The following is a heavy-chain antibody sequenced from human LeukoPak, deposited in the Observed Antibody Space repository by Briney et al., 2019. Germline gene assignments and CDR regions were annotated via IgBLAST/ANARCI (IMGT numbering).Heavy chain of an antibody. CDR1: GGSISSYY. V-gene: IGHV4-59*08. D-gene: IGHD2-21*02. CDR3: ARQVVVVTAKPFFDI. Sequence: SETLSLTCTVSGGSISSYYWSWIRQPPGKGLEWIGYIYYSGSTNYNPSLKSRVTISVDTSKNQFSLKLSSVTAADTAVYYCARQVVVVTAKPFFDIWGQGTMVTVSS. J-gene: IGHJ3*02. CDR2: IYYSGST.